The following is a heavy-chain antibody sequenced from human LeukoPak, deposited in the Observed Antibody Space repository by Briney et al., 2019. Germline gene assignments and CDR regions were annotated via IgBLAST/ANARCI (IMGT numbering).Heavy chain of an antibody. CDR2: IIPIFGTA. V-gene: IGHV1-69*13. J-gene: IGHJ5*02. CDR1: GGTFSSYA. Sequence: SVKVSCKASGGTFSSYAISWVRQAPGQGLEWMGGIIPIFGTADYAQKFQGRVTITADESTSTAYMELSSLRSEDTAVYYCARDQRDGMVYASWFNPWGQGTLVTVSS. CDR3: ARDQRDGMVYASWFNP. D-gene: IGHD2-8*01.